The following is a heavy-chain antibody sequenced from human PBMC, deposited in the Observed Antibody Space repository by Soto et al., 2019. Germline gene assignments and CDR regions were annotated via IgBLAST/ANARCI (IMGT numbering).Heavy chain of an antibody. J-gene: IGHJ6*02. D-gene: IGHD2-2*01. Sequence: PSETLSLTCTVSGGSISSYYWSWIRQPDGKGLEWIGRIYTSGSTNYNPSLKSRVTMSVDTSKNQFSLKLSSVTAADTAVYYCARDDIVVVPARSSYYYYGMDVWGQGTTVTVSS. CDR1: GGSISSYY. V-gene: IGHV4-4*07. CDR3: ARDDIVVVPARSSYYYYGMDV. CDR2: IYTSGST.